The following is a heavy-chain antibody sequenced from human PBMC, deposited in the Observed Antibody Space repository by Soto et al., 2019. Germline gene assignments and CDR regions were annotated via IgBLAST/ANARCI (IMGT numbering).Heavy chain of an antibody. Sequence: QVHLVQSGAEVKKPGSSVKVSCKASGGSFSNYIFAWVRQAPGQGLEWMGGTIPMFATAQYAQKLQGRVTITADESTTTVYMDLTSLTSDDTAFYYSARGLFGQQWLVGFDTWGQGTLVTVSS. J-gene: IGHJ4*02. CDR1: GGSFSNYI. CDR3: ARGLFGQQWLVGFDT. V-gene: IGHV1-69*01. CDR2: TIPMFATA. D-gene: IGHD6-19*01.